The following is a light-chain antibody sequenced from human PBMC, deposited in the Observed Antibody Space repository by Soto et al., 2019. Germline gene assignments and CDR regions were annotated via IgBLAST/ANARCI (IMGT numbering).Light chain of an antibody. Sequence: EIVMTQSPDSLAVSLGERATINCKSSQTVLYSSNNKNYLAWYQQKPGQPPKLLIYWASTRESGVPDRFSGSGSGTDFTLTISSLQAEDVAVYYCQQYYSTPPTFGQGTKVDIK. V-gene: IGKV4-1*01. CDR3: QQYYSTPPT. J-gene: IGKJ1*01. CDR1: QTVLYSSNNKNY. CDR2: WAS.